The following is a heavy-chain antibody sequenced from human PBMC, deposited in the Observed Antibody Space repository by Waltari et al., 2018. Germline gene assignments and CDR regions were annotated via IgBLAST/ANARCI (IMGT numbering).Heavy chain of an antibody. Sequence: QVQLVQSGAEVKKPGSSVKVSCKASGGTFSSYAISWVRQAPGTGREWMGGSIPILCTANYSQKFQGRVTITADESTSTAYMELSSLRSEDTAVYYCARGNPQDDFWSGHTHPVGMDVWGQGTTVTVSS. CDR1: GGTFSSYA. D-gene: IGHD3-3*01. V-gene: IGHV1-69*01. J-gene: IGHJ6*02. CDR2: SIPILCTA. CDR3: ARGNPQDDFWSGHTHPVGMDV.